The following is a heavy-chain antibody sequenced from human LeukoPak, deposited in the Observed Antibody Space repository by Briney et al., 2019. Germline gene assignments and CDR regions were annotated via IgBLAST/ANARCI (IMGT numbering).Heavy chain of an antibody. D-gene: IGHD6-19*01. J-gene: IGHJ5*02. Sequence: GASVNVSCKASGYTFITSGITWVRQAPGHGLMWMGWISPFNGKTRFAEEFQDRLTMTTDTPTRTAYMELRSLRSDDTAVYYCARDQNESSRGFDPWGQGTLVTVSS. CDR2: ISPFNGKT. CDR1: GYTFITSG. V-gene: IGHV1-18*01. CDR3: ARDQNESSRGFDP.